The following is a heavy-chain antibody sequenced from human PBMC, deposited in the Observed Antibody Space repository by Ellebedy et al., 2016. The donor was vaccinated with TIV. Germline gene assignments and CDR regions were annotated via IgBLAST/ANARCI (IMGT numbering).Heavy chain of an antibody. CDR1: GFTVSSNY. D-gene: IGHD3-10*01. V-gene: IGHV3-66*01. CDR3: AGYYYGSGSYGRFDP. J-gene: IGHJ5*02. CDR2: IYSGGST. Sequence: GESLKISCAASGFTVSSNYMSWVRQAPGKGLEWVSVIYSGGSTYYADSVKGRFTISRDNSKNTLYLQMNSLRAEDTAVYYCAGYYYGSGSYGRFDPWGQGTLVTVSS.